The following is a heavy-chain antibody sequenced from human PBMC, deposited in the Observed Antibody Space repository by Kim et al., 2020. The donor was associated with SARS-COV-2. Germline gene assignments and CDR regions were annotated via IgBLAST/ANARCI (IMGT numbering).Heavy chain of an antibody. CDR2: ISGSGGHT. D-gene: IGHD2-8*01. V-gene: IGHV3-23*01. J-gene: IGHJ5*02. CDR3: AKEAGRDIVLTVYARGGNWFDP. Sequence: GGSLRLSCAASGFTFSNYAMSWVRQAPGKGLEWVSVISGSGGHTYYADSVKGRFTISRDNSKNTLYLQMNSLRAEDTAVYYCAKEAGRDIVLTVYARGGNWFDPWGQGTLVTVSS. CDR1: GFTFSNYA.